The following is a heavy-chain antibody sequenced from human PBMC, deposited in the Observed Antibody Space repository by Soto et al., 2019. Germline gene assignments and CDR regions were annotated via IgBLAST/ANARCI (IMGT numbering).Heavy chain of an antibody. CDR1: GDSLNNYY. Sequence: PSETLSLTCTVSGDSLNNYYWTWVRQPPGKSLEWIGYIYYSGSTNYNPSLKSRVTISVDTSKNQFSLNLISVTAADTAGYYCARSSGWDFDYWGQGTLVTVSS. CDR3: ARSSGWDFDY. CDR2: IYYSGST. J-gene: IGHJ4*02. V-gene: IGHV4-59*01. D-gene: IGHD6-19*01.